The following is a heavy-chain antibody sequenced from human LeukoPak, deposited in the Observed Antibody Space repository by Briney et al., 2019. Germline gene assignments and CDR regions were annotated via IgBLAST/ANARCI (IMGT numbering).Heavy chain of an antibody. J-gene: IGHJ4*02. CDR2: IAFDGSEK. D-gene: IGHD3-10*01. CDR3: AKDRVDYYGSGIDY. CDR1: GFTFTNFA. V-gene: IGHV3-30*04. Sequence: GGSLRLSCVASGFTFTNFALHWVRQAPGKGLEWVALIAFDGSEKYYADSVKGRFTISRDNSKNTLYLQMNSLRAEDTAVYYCAKDRVDYYGSGIDYWGQGTLVTVSS.